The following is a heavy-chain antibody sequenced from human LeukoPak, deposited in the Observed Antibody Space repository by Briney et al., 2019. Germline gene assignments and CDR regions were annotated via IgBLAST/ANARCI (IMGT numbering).Heavy chain of an antibody. CDR3: ARGRGYCSSTSCYSRRAEFDY. V-gene: IGHV4-34*01. D-gene: IGHD2-2*01. J-gene: IGHJ4*02. CDR2: INHSGST. CDR1: GGSFSGYY. Sequence: SETLSLTCAVYGGSFSGYYWSWIRLPPGKGLEWIGEINHSGSTSYNPSLKSRVTISVDTSKNQFSLKLSSVTAADTAVYYCARGRGYCSSTSCYSRRAEFDYWGQGTLVTVSS.